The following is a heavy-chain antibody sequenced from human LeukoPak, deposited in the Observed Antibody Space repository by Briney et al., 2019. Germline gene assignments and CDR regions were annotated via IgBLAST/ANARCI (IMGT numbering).Heavy chain of an antibody. D-gene: IGHD6-13*01. CDR3: AREGAASGLDY. V-gene: IGHV5-51*01. J-gene: IGHJ4*02. CDR1: GYRLTNYW. Sequence: GESLKISCRGSGYRLTNYWIGWVRQMPGKGLEWMGIIYPGDSDTRYSPSFQGQVTISADRSISTAYLQWSSLEASDTAIYYCAREGAASGLDYWGQGTLVTVSS. CDR2: IYPGDSDT.